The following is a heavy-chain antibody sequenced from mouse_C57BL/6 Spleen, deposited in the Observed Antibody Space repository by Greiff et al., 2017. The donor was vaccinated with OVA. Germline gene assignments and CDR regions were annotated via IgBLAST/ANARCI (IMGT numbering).Heavy chain of an antibody. CDR1: GFNIKDDY. CDR2: IDPENGDT. D-gene: IGHD1-1*01. J-gene: IGHJ2*01. CDR3: TTGRDGSSPFDY. Sequence: VQLQQSGAELVRPGASVKLSCTASGFNIKDDYMHWVKQRPEQGLEWIGWIDPENGDTEYASKFQGKATITADTSSNTAYLQLSSLTSEDTAVYYCTTGRDGSSPFDYWGQGTTLTVSS. V-gene: IGHV14-4*01.